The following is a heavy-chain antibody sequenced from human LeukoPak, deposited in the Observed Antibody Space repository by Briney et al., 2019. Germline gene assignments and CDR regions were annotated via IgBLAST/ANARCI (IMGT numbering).Heavy chain of an antibody. CDR1: GFIFSSYT. Sequence: GGSLRLSCAASGFIFSSYTMSWVRQAPGKGLGWVSAITGRGGSTFYKDSVKGRFTISRDNSKYTLYLQMDSLRAEATAVYYCAKALFSQTSWFDPWGQGTLVTVSS. V-gene: IGHV3-23*01. CDR2: ITGRGGST. CDR3: AKALFSQTSWFDP. D-gene: IGHD2-2*01. J-gene: IGHJ5*02.